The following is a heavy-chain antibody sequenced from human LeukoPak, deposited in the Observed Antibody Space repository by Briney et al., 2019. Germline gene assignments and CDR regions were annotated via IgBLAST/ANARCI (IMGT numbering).Heavy chain of an antibody. Sequence: GASVKVSCKASGYTFTGYYMQWVRQAPGQGLEWMGWINPNSGGTKYAQKFQGRVTLTRDTSISTAYMELSSLRSDDTAVYYCAREVFGVDYGMDVWGQGTTVTVSS. J-gene: IGHJ6*02. CDR1: GYTFTGYY. V-gene: IGHV1-2*02. CDR3: AREVFGVDYGMDV. CDR2: INPNSGGT. D-gene: IGHD3-3*01.